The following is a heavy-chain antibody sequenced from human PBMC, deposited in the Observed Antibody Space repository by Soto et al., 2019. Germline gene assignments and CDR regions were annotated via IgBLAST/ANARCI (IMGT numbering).Heavy chain of an antibody. CDR1: GDAFTGYY. J-gene: IGHJ6*02. D-gene: IGHD2-2*01. CDR2: INPNSGGT. CDR3: ARGDIVVVQADEYYYYGMDV. V-gene: IGHV1-2*02. Sequence: ASAKASCKASGDAFTGYYMHWVRQPPGEGLEWMGWINPNSGGTNYAQKFQGRVTMTRDTSISTAYMELSRLRSGDTAVYYCARGDIVVVQADEYYYYGMDVPGQGTTVTVSS.